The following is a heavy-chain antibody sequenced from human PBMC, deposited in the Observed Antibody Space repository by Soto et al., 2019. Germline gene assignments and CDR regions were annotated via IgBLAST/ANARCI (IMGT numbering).Heavy chain of an antibody. Sequence: QVQLVESGGGVVQPGRSLRLSCAASGFTFSSYGMHWVRQAPGKGLEWVAVISYDGSNKYYADSVKGRFTISRDNSKNALYLQMNSLRAEDMAVYYCAKDLDYGDSLLVHAFDIWGQVTMVTLSS. V-gene: IGHV3-30*18. D-gene: IGHD4-17*01. CDR2: ISYDGSNK. CDR3: AKDLDYGDSLLVHAFDI. J-gene: IGHJ3*02. CDR1: GFTFSSYG.